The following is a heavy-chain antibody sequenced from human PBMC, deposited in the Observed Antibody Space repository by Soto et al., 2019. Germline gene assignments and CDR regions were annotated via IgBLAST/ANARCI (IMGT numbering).Heavy chain of an antibody. CDR1: GFSLSSTRMA. Sequence: QITLKESGPTLVKPTQTLTLTCTFSGFSLSSTRMALGWIRQPPGKALEWLALIYWDDDKRYSPFLKSRLTIDNDTSKNQVVLTMSNMDPVDTARYYCAHIVVAGLGYYFDFWGEGTLVTVSS. J-gene: IGHJ4*02. CDR2: IYWDDDK. CDR3: AHIVVAGLGYYFDF. D-gene: IGHD6-19*01. V-gene: IGHV2-5*02.